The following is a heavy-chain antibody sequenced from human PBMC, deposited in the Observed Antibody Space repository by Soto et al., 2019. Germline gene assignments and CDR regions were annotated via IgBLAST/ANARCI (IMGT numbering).Heavy chain of an antibody. CDR3: GKDPLSNLNYYDSGSYYRA. CDR1: GYTFTSYA. CDR2: INAGNGNT. J-gene: IGHJ5*02. Sequence: ASVKVSCKASGYTFTSYAMHWVRQAPGQRLEWMGWINAGNGNTKYSQKFQGRVTITRDTSASTAYMELSSLRSEDTAVYYCGKDPLSNLNYYDSGSYYRAWGQGTLVTVSS. V-gene: IGHV1-3*01. D-gene: IGHD3-10*01.